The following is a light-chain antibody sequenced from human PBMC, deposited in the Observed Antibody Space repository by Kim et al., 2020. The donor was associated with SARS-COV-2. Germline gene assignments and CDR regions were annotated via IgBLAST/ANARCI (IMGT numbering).Light chain of an antibody. V-gene: IGKV3-20*01. J-gene: IGKJ2*01. Sequence: EIVLTQSPDTLSLSPGERATLSCSASQSVSINYLAWYQQKPGQAPRLLIYAASRRATGIPDRFSGSGSGTDFTLTINRLEPEDFAVYYCQQYGNAPPYNFGQGTKLEI. CDR1: QSVSINY. CDR2: AAS. CDR3: QQYGNAPPYN.